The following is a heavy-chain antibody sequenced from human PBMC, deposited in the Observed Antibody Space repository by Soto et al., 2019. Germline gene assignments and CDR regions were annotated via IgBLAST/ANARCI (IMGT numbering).Heavy chain of an antibody. CDR2: ISGSGGDT. J-gene: IGHJ4*02. V-gene: IGHV3-23*01. CDR3: AKHDFWTLYNTGLDS. CDR1: GFTFTSYA. D-gene: IGHD3-3*01. Sequence: LRLSCSASGFTFTSYAMSWVRQAPGKGLEWVSGISGSGGDTKSADSVKGRFTISRDNFKNMLYLQMNSLRAEDTAVYYCAKHDFWTLYNTGLDSWGQGTLLTVSS.